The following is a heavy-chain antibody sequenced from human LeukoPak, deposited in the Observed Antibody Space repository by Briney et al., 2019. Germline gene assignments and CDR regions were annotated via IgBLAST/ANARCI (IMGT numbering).Heavy chain of an antibody. J-gene: IGHJ5*02. CDR1: GGSFSNYY. CDR3: ATARGYCSSTSCPDWFDP. Sequence: SETLSLTCPVYGGSFSNYYWSWIRQAPGKGLEWIGEISRTGRTNYNSSLKSRVTISIDTSKNQFSLKLSSVTAADLAVYYCATARGYCSSTSCPDWFDPWGQGTLVTVSS. V-gene: IGHV4-34*01. D-gene: IGHD2-2*01. CDR2: ISRTGRT.